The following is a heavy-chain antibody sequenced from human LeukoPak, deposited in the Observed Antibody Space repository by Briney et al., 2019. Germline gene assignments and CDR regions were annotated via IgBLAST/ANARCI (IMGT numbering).Heavy chain of an antibody. J-gene: IGHJ6*02. Sequence: GGSLRLSCAASGXTFSNYAMHWVRQAPGKGLEWVAVISSDGRNKYSADSVKGRFTISRDNSKNTLYLQMNSLRAEDTAVYYCAKDRSSGPHYYYGMDVWGQGTTVIVSS. CDR2: ISSDGRNK. V-gene: IGHV3-30*18. D-gene: IGHD6-25*01. CDR3: AKDRSSGPHYYYGMDV. CDR1: GXTFSNYA.